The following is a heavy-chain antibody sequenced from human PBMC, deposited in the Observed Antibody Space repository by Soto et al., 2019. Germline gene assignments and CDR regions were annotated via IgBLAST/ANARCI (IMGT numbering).Heavy chain of an antibody. CDR1: GFTVSSNY. D-gene: IGHD3-3*01. V-gene: IGHV3-53*04. Sequence: GGSLRLSCAASGFTVSSNYMSWVRQAPGKGLEWVSVIYSGGSTYYADSVKGRFTISRHNSKNTLYLQMNSLRAEDTAVYYCARSPPAQLWSGYYGSTPEYYFDYWGQGTLVTVSS. CDR3: ARSPPAQLWSGYYGSTPEYYFDY. CDR2: IYSGGST. J-gene: IGHJ4*02.